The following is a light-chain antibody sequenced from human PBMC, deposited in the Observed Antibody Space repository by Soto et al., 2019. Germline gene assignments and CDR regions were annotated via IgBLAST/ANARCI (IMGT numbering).Light chain of an antibody. CDR2: DVS. CDR3: CSYAGSYVWV. Sequence: QSVLTQPRSVSGSPGQSVTISCTGTSSDVGGYNYVSWYQQHPGKAPKLMIYDVSKRPSGVPDRFSGSKSGNTASLTISGRQAEDEADYYCCSYAGSYVWVFGGGTKLTVL. V-gene: IGLV2-11*01. CDR1: SSDVGGYNY. J-gene: IGLJ3*02.